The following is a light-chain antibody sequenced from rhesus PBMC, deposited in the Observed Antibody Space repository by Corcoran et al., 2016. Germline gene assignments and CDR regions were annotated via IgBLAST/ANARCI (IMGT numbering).Light chain of an antibody. CDR2: HAS. CDR3: QQYDNSPLT. CDR1: QGIKYY. V-gene: IGKV1-66*01. Sequence: DIQMTQSPSSLSASVGDRVTITCRASQGIKYYLSWYQRKPGKAPKSLIYHASSLEKGVQSRLSGRGSGTDYSLTISSLQPEDIATNYRQQYDNSPLTFGGGSKVEIK. J-gene: IGKJ4*01.